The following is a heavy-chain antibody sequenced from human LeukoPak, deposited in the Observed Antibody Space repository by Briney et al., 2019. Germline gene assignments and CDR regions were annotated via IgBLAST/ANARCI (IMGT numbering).Heavy chain of an antibody. J-gene: IGHJ4*02. CDR3: ARVWHYFGSGSYYPTSFDY. Sequence: GASVKVSCKASGYTFTGYFMHWVRQAPGQGLEWMGWINPNSGGTNYARKFQGRVTMTRDTSISTAYMELSRLRSDDTAVYYCARVWHYFGSGSYYPTSFDYWGQGTLVTVSS. D-gene: IGHD3-10*01. CDR1: GYTFTGYF. V-gene: IGHV1-2*02. CDR2: INPNSGGT.